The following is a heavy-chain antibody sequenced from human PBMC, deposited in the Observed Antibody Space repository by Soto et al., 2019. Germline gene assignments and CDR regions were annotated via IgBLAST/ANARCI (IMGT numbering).Heavy chain of an antibody. J-gene: IGHJ5*02. D-gene: IGHD6-19*01. Sequence: QVHLVQSGAEVKEPGASVNVSCKASGYSFTDYYIHWVRQAPGQGLEWMGWINPNSDGANYAQKFRGRVTMTRDKSIRTAYMEGNRLTSDDTAGYFCARGGGSGGHGDGCDPWGQGTLVTVSS. CDR3: ARGGGSGGHGDGCDP. V-gene: IGHV1-2*02. CDR1: GYSFTDYY. CDR2: INPNSDGA.